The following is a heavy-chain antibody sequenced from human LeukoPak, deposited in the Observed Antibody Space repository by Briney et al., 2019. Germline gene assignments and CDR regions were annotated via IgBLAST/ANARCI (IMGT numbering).Heavy chain of an antibody. CDR1: GFTFSSYG. Sequence: GGSLRLSCAASGFTFSSYGMHWVRQAPGKGLEWVAFIRYDGSNKYYADSVKGRFTISRDNSKNTLYLQMNSLRAEDTAVYYCAKLRREVVIPDYWGQGTLVTVSS. CDR3: AKLRREVVIPDY. J-gene: IGHJ4*02. D-gene: IGHD3-22*01. CDR2: IRYDGSNK. V-gene: IGHV3-30*02.